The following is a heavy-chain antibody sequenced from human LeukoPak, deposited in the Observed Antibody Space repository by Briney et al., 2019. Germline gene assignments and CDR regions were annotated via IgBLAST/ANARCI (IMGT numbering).Heavy chain of an antibody. D-gene: IGHD5-18*01. Sequence: GGSLRLSCAASGFTFSSYWMHWVRQAPGKGLVWFSRINSDGSSTSYAASVKGRFTISRDNAKNTLYLQVNSLRAEDTAVYYFVRDTAMANYFDYWGQGTLVTVSS. CDR1: GFTFSSYW. J-gene: IGHJ4*02. CDR2: INSDGSST. CDR3: VRDTAMANYFDY. V-gene: IGHV3-74*01.